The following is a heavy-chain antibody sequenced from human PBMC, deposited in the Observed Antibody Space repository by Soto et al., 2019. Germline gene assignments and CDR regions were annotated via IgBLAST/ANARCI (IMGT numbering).Heavy chain of an antibody. J-gene: IGHJ4*02. D-gene: IGHD6-13*01. V-gene: IGHV1-46*01. CDR3: ARNLAAGDY. Sequence: QVQLVQSGAEVKKPGASVKVSCKASGYTFTNSYIHWVRQAPGQGLAWMPLLNPNGGSTNSAQNCPGRVTVTRDTSTSTVYMELTSRTSEDTAVYYCARNLAAGDYWGQGTLVTVSS. CDR1: GYTFTNSY. CDR2: LNPNGGST.